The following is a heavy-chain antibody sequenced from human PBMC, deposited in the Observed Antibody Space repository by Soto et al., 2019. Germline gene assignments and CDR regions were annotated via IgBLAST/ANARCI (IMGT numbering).Heavy chain of an antibody. V-gene: IGHV4-39*01. J-gene: IGHJ5*02. CDR3: ARAGGYEVQGNNWFDP. Sequence: SETLYLTCPVSCGSIRSISYSWHWIRQPPGKGLEWIGSIYYSGSTYYSPFLKSRVAISVDTSKNQFSLKLSSVTAADTAVYYCARAGGYEVQGNNWFDPWGQGTLVTVS. CDR1: CGSIRSISYS. CDR2: IYYSGST. D-gene: IGHD5-12*01.